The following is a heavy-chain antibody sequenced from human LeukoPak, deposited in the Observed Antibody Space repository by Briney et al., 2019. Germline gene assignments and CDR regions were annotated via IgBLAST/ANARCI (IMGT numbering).Heavy chain of an antibody. V-gene: IGHV3-9*01. CDR2: ISWNSGSI. CDR3: ARDRLERVVAGTVDC. CDR1: GFTFDDYA. D-gene: IGHD6-19*01. Sequence: GGSLRLSCAASGFTFDDYAMHWVRQAPGKGLEWVSGISWNSGSIGYADSVKGRFTISRDNAKNSLYLQMNSLGAEDTAVYYCARDRLERVVAGTVDCWGQGTLVTVSS. J-gene: IGHJ4*02.